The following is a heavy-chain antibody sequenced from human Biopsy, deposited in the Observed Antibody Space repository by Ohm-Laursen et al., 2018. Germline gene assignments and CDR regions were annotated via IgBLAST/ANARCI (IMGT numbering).Heavy chain of an antibody. V-gene: IGHV4-39*01. D-gene: IGHD3-3*01. Sequence: LSLTCSVSGGSISSRNHYWGWLRQPPGKGLEWIGHVYYSGSTFYNSSLESRVTVSVDTSKNQLHLRLTSMSASDTAVYYCARHSLDDFWSGAHYYFDYWGLGTLVTVSS. CDR1: GGSISSRNHY. J-gene: IGHJ4*02. CDR3: ARHSLDDFWSGAHYYFDY. CDR2: VYYSGST.